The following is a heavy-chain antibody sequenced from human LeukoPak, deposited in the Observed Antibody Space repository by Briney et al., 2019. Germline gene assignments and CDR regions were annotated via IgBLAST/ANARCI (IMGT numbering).Heavy chain of an antibody. CDR2: INPSGGST. J-gene: IGHJ4*02. Sequence: GASVKVSCKASGYTFTSYYMHWVRQAPGQGLEWMGIINPSGGSTSYAQKFQGRVTMTRDMSTSTVYMELSSLRSEDTAVYYCARAGYYGSRRQGYFDYWGQGTLVTVSS. D-gene: IGHD3-10*01. V-gene: IGHV1-46*01. CDR3: ARAGYYGSRRQGYFDY. CDR1: GYTFTSYY.